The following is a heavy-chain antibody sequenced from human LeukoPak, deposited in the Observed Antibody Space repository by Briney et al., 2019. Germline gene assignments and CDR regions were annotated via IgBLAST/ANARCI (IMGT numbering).Heavy chain of an antibody. V-gene: IGHV3-7*01. Sequence: GGSLRLSCAASGFTFSSYLMSWVRQAPGKGLEWVANIKQDGSEKYYVDSVKGRFTISRDNAKNSLYPQMNSLRAEDTAVYYCARANIWGQGTMVTVSS. CDR1: GFTFSSYL. J-gene: IGHJ3*02. CDR3: ARANI. CDR2: IKQDGSEK.